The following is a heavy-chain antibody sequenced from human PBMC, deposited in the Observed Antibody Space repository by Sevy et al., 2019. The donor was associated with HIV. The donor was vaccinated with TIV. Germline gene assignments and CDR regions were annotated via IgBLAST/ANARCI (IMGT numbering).Heavy chain of an antibody. D-gene: IGHD2-15*01. CDR1: GGTFSSQT. Sequence: ASVKVSCKTSGGTFSSQTINWVRQASGQGLEWMGGFIPISGTANYAQKFQDRVTITADESTSTAYMEVSSLKSEDTGVYYCARDRGDYCSGGDCYPSYGMDVWGQWTTVTVSS. J-gene: IGHJ6*02. CDR3: ARDRGDYCSGGDCYPSYGMDV. V-gene: IGHV1-69*13. CDR2: FIPISGTA.